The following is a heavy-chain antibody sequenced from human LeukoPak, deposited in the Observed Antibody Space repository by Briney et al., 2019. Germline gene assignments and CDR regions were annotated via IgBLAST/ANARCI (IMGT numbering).Heavy chain of an antibody. CDR1: GFTFSQYS. CDR3: ARETNTSDSSGYIRSDERRDGY. Sequence: GGSLRLSCAASGFTFSQYSMNWVRQAPGKGLEWVSSISSSGTYIYYADSVKGRFTIFRDNARNSLFLQMNSLRVEDTAVYYCARETNTSDSSGYIRSDERRDGYWGQGTLVTVSS. D-gene: IGHD3-22*01. CDR2: ISSSGTYI. J-gene: IGHJ4*02. V-gene: IGHV3-21*01.